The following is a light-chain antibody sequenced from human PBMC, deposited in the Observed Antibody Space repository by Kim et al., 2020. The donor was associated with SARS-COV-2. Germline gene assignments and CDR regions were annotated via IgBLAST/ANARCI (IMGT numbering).Light chain of an antibody. V-gene: IGLV3-1*01. CDR2: QDI. Sequence: SYELTQPPSVSVSPGQTASITCSGDNLGTKYVAWYQQKPGQSPVLVVFQDIKRPSGIPERFSGSNSGNTATLTISGTQAVDEADHYCQAWDLNTYVLGTG. J-gene: IGLJ1*01. CDR1: NLGTKY. CDR3: QAWDLNTYV.